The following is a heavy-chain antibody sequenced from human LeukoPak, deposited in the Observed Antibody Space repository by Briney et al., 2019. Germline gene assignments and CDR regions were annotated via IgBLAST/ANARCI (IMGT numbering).Heavy chain of an antibody. CDR2: IYYSGTT. D-gene: IGHD4-17*01. V-gene: IGHV4-59*01. CDR1: GGSISSSY. CDR3: ARDFAVTTAYYYGVDV. J-gene: IGHJ6*02. Sequence: SETLSLTCTVSGGSISSSYWSWIRQPPGKGLEWIGYIYYSGTTDYNPSLRSRVTISVDTSKNQFSLKLSSVTAADTAVYYCARDFAVTTAYYYGVDVWGQGITVTVSS.